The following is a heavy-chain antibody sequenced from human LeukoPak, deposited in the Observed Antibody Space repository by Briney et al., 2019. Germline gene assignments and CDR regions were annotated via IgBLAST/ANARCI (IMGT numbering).Heavy chain of an antibody. J-gene: IGHJ4*02. CDR2: IWYGGSNK. V-gene: IGHV3-30*02. D-gene: IGHD3-3*01. CDR3: AKGTDFWSGYYLDY. CDR1: GFTFSSYG. Sequence: GGSLRLSCAASGFTFSSYGMHWVRQAPGKGLEWVAVIWYGGSNKYYADSVKGRFTISSDNSKNTLYLQMNSLRAEDTAVYYCAKGTDFWSGYYLDYWGQGTLVTVSS.